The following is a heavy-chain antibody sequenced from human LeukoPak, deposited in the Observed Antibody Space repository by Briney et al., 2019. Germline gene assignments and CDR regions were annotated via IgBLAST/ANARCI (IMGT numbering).Heavy chain of an antibody. CDR3: AKEYSDYDYTNFDY. J-gene: IGHJ4*02. CDR2: ISGSGSST. V-gene: IGHV3-23*01. CDR1: GFTFSFYA. D-gene: IGHD5-12*01. Sequence: GGSLRLSCAASGFTFSFYAMSWVRQVPGKGLEWVSLISGSGSSTYYADSVKGRFTISRDTSKNTLFLQMSSLRAEDTAVYYCAKEYSDYDYTNFDYWGQGTLVTVSS.